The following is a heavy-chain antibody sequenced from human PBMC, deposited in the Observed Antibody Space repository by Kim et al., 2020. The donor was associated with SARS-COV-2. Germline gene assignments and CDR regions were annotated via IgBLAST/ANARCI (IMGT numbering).Heavy chain of an antibody. V-gene: IGHV1-46*01. CDR3: ARENYDSSGYYVSDYYYYGMDV. D-gene: IGHD3-22*01. Sequence: ASVKVSCKASGYTFTSYYMHWVRQAPGQGLEWMGIINPSGGSTSYAQKFQGRVTMTRDTSTSTVYMELSSLRSEDTAVYYCARENYDSSGYYVSDYYYYGMDVWGQGTTVTVSS. CDR2: INPSGGST. CDR1: GYTFTSYY. J-gene: IGHJ6*02.